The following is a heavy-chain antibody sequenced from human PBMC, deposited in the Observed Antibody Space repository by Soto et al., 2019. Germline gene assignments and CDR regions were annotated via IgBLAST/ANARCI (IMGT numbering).Heavy chain of an antibody. J-gene: IGHJ3*01. CDR1: GDSVSNNGAA. D-gene: IGHD2-15*01. Sequence: QVQLQQSGPGLVKPSQTVSLTCAISGDSVSNNGAAWNWIRQSPSRGLEWLGRTYYRSKWYNDYAISVTSRITINPDTSKNQFSLRLNSVTPEDTAVYYCARGGRGLAXAFDFWGQGTVVTVSS. CDR2: TYYRSKWYN. CDR3: ARGGRGLAXAFDF. V-gene: IGHV6-1*01.